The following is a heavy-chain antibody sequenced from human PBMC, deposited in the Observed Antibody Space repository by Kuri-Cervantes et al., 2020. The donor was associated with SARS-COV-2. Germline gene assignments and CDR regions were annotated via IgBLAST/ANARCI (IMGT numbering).Heavy chain of an antibody. J-gene: IGHJ5*02. CDR3: ARGRLTGTTLS. V-gene: IGHV3-30*04. CDR2: ISFDGSNK. D-gene: IGHD1-7*01. Sequence: LSLTCAASGFTFSSYAMHWVRQAPGKGLEWVAVISFDGSNKKYADFVEGRFTISRDNSKNTLYLQMNSLRAEDTAVYYCARGRLTGTTLSWGQGTLVTVSS. CDR1: GFTFSSYA.